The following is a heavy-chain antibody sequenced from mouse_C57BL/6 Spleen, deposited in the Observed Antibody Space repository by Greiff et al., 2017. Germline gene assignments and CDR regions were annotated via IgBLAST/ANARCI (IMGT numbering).Heavy chain of an antibody. Sequence: QVQLKQPGAELVKPGASVKMSCKASGYTFTSYWITWVKQRPGQGLEWIGDLYPGSGSTNYNEKFKSKATLTVDTSSSTAYMQLSSLTSENSAVYYCAREGDYDGHAMDYWGQGTSVTVSS. CDR2: LYPGSGST. CDR3: AREGDYDGHAMDY. CDR1: GYTFTSYW. J-gene: IGHJ4*01. D-gene: IGHD2-4*01. V-gene: IGHV1-55*01.